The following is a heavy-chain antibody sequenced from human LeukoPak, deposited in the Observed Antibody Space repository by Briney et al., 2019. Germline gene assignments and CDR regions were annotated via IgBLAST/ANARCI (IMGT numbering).Heavy chain of an antibody. CDR2: IKEDESEK. CDR1: GFTFTSYW. Sequence: QAGGSLRLSCAASGFTFTSYWMGWVRQAPGNGPEWVANIKEDESEKNYVDSVKGRFTISRDSAKNALYLQMNSLRAEDTAVYYCAREQHYYGSGSSSGYWGQGTLVTVSS. CDR3: AREQHYYGSGSSSGY. D-gene: IGHD3-10*01. V-gene: IGHV3-7*01. J-gene: IGHJ4*02.